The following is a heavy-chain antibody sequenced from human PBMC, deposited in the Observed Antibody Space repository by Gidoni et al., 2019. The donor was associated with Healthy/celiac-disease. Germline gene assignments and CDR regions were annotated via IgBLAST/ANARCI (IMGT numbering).Heavy chain of an antibody. CDR2: IKQDGSEK. CDR3: AREIVVVPAATVYYYYGMDV. J-gene: IGHJ6*02. D-gene: IGHD2-2*01. V-gene: IGHV3-7*01. Sequence: EVQLVESGGGLVQPGGSLRLSCAASGFTFSRYWLSWVRQAPGKGLEWVANIKQDGSEKYYVDSVKGRFTISRDNAKNSLYLQMNSLRAEDTAVYYCAREIVVVPAATVYYYYGMDVWGQGTTVTVSS. CDR1: GFTFSRYW.